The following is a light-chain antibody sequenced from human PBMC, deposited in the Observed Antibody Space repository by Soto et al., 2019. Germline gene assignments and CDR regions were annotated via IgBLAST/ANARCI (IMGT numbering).Light chain of an antibody. CDR3: GAYTSITSLTVI. V-gene: IGLV2-14*01. Sequence: QSVLTQPASVSGSPGQSITISCTGTSSDVGGYNYVSWYQQYPGKAPKLMLYDVSNRPSGVSNRFSGSKSGNTASLTISGLQPEDEADYYCGAYTSITSLTVIFGGGTKLT. CDR1: SSDVGGYNY. J-gene: IGLJ2*01. CDR2: DVS.